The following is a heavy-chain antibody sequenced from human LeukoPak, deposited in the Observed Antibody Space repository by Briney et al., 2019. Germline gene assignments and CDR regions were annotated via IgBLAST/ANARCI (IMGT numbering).Heavy chain of an antibody. CDR1: GFTFSSYE. J-gene: IGHJ3*01. CDR3: ARERYSSGWDAFDV. CDR2: ISSSGSTI. D-gene: IGHD6-19*01. Sequence: GGSLRLSCAASGFTFSSYEMNWVRQAPGKGLEWISYISSSGSTIYYADSVKGRFTISRDTAKNSLSLQMNSLSAEDTAVYYCARERYSSGWDAFDVWGQGTKVTVSS. V-gene: IGHV3-48*03.